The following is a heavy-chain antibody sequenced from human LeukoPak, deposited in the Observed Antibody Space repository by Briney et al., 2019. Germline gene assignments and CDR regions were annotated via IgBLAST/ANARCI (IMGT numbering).Heavy chain of an antibody. CDR2: INSDGSST. D-gene: IGHD3-10*01. CDR1: GFTFSSYG. Sequence: GRSLRLSCAASGFTFSSYGMHWVRQAPGKGLVWVSRINSDGSSTSYADSVKGRFTISRDNAKNTLYLQMNSLRAEDTAVYYCARDSGDLAFDIWGQGTMVTVSS. CDR3: ARDSGDLAFDI. V-gene: IGHV3-74*01. J-gene: IGHJ3*02.